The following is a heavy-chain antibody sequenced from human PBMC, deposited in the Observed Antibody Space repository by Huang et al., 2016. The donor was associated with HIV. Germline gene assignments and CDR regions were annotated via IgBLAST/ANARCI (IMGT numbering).Heavy chain of an antibody. D-gene: IGHD6-6*01. Sequence: VQLVQSGAEVKKPGESLKISCKGSGYSFSSYWIAWVRQVPGKGLAWMGIIFPDDSDTTYSPSFEGQVTISADKSIGTAYLQWSSLKASDTAMYYCARRFSSSSGYFDYWGQGALVTVSS. CDR3: ARRFSSSSGYFDY. V-gene: IGHV5-51*01. CDR1: GYSFSSYW. J-gene: IGHJ4*02. CDR2: IFPDDSDT.